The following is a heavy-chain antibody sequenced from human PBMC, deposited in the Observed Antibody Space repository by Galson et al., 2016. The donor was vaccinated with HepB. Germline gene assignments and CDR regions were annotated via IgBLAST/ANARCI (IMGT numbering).Heavy chain of an antibody. CDR3: AADATTIVTAFGY. V-gene: IGHV3-30*03. D-gene: IGHD2-21*02. Sequence: SLRLSCAASGFTLSNSAMHWVRQAPGKGLEWVAKISYDAKNVYYAESLRGRSAISRDYSKDAPYLEMSSLRVEDTAVYYCAADATTIVTAFGYWGQGTLVTVSS. CDR1: GFTLSNSA. CDR2: ISYDAKNV. J-gene: IGHJ4*02.